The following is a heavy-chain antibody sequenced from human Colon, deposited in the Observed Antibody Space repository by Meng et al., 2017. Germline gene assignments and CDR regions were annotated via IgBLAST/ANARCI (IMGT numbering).Heavy chain of an antibody. J-gene: IGHJ5*01. CDR2: MNPNNGST. CDR3: ARTAMLDS. Sequence: QVQLVQSGAEVRKPGASVKVTCKASGYTFTSSDINWVRQATGRGLEWLGWMNPNNGSTGSAQKFQGRVSMTRDTSTGTAYMELSGLTSEDTAVYYCARTAMLDSWGQGTLVTVSS. V-gene: IGHV1-8*01. CDR1: GYTFTSSD. D-gene: IGHD2-2*01.